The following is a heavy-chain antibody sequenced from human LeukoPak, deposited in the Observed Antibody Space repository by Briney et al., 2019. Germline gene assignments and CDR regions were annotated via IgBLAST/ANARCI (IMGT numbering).Heavy chain of an antibody. V-gene: IGHV1-69*01. J-gene: IGHJ4*02. CDR3: ARDLGYYYDSSGYYGPSPLDY. Sequence: GASVKVSCKASGGTFSSYAISWVRQAPGQGLEWMGGIIPIFGTANYAQKFQGRVTITADESTSTAHMELSSLRSEDTAVYYCARDLGYYYDSSGYYGPSPLDYWGQGTLVTVSS. D-gene: IGHD3-22*01. CDR1: GGTFSSYA. CDR2: IIPIFGTA.